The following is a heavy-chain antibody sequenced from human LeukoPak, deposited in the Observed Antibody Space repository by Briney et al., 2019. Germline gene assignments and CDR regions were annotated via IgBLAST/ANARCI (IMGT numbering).Heavy chain of an antibody. CDR1: GYTFTGYY. D-gene: IGHD3-10*01. Sequence: VASVKVSCKASGYTFTGYYMHWVRQAPGQGLEWMGWINPNSGGTNYAQKFQGRVTMTRDTSISTAYMELSRLRSDDTAVYYCARAGVYYYGSGSSYYYYYYMDVWGKGTTVTISS. CDR3: ARAGVYYYGSGSSYYYYYYMDV. CDR2: INPNSGGT. J-gene: IGHJ6*03. V-gene: IGHV1-2*02.